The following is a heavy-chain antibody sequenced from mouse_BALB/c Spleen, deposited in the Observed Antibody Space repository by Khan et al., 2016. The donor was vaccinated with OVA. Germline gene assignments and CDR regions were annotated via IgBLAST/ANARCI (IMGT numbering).Heavy chain of an antibody. CDR1: GFTFSDYY. CDR3: ARAGYGGFAY. CDR2: ISDGGSYT. D-gene: IGHD1-1*02. V-gene: IGHV5-4*02. Sequence: EVELVESGGGLVKPGGSLKLSCAASGFTFSDYYMYWVRQTPEKRREWVATISDGGSYTYYPDSVKGRFTISRDNAKNNLYLQMSSLKSEDTAMYYCARAGYGGFAYWGQGTLVTVSA. J-gene: IGHJ3*01.